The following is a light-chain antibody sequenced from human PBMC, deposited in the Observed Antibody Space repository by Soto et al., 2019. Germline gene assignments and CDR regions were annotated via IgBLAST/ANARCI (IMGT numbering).Light chain of an antibody. V-gene: IGKV3-20*01. Sequence: EIVLTQSPGTLSLSPGERATLSCRSSQSVRSSYLAWYQQKPDQAPRLLIYDASNRANGIPDRFSGSGSATDFTLTIIRLEPEDFAVYYCHQYSIPTPFGQGTKEEIK. CDR2: DAS. J-gene: IGKJ1*01. CDR1: QSVRSSY. CDR3: HQYSIPTP.